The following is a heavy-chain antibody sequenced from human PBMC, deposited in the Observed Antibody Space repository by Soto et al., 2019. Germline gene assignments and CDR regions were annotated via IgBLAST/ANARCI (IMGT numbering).Heavy chain of an antibody. CDR2: ISYDGSNK. J-gene: IGHJ3*02. Sequence: GGSLRLSCAASGFTFSSYAMHWVRQAPGKGLEWVAVISYDGSNKYYADSVKGRFTISRDNSKNTLYLQMNSLRAEDTAVYYCARSVHLRSDAFDIWGQGTTVTVSS. CDR3: ARSVHLRSDAFDI. V-gene: IGHV3-30-3*01. D-gene: IGHD3-3*01. CDR1: GFTFSSYA.